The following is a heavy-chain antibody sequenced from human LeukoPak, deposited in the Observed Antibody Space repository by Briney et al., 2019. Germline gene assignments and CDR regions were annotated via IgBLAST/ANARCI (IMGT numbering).Heavy chain of an antibody. J-gene: IGHJ4*02. D-gene: IGHD3-22*01. Sequence: SETLSLTCAVYGGSFSGYYWSWIRQPPGKGLEWIGEVNHSGSTNYNPSLKSRVTISIDTSKNQFFLKLSSVTAADTAVYFCARNYYDTKKPWDWGQGTLVTVSS. CDR3: ARNYYDTKKPWD. CDR2: VNHSGST. V-gene: IGHV4-34*01. CDR1: GGSFSGYY.